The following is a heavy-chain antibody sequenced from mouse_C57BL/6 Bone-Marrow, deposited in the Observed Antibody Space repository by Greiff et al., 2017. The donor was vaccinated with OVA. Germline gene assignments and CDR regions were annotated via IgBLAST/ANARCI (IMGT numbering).Heavy chain of an antibody. CDR2: IYPGSGST. CDR1: GYTFTSYW. Sequence: VQLQQPGAELVKPGASVKMSCKASGYTFTSYWITWVKQRPGQGLEWIGDIYPGSGSTNYNEKFKSKATLTVDTSSSTAYMQLSSLTSEDSAVYDCARDYGSSLTYWYFDVWGTGTTVTVSS. J-gene: IGHJ1*03. CDR3: ARDYGSSLTYWYFDV. V-gene: IGHV1-55*01. D-gene: IGHD1-1*01.